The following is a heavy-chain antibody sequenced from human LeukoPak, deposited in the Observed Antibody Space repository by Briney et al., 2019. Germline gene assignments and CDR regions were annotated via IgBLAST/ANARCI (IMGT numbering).Heavy chain of an antibody. J-gene: IGHJ4*02. CDR2: IFYTGST. D-gene: IGHD1-7*01. CDR1: GGSISGYY. Sequence: SETLSLTCSVSGGSISGYYWSWIRQPPGKGLEWIGYIFYTGSTNSNPSLKSRVTISVDTSKNQFSLKLSSVTAADTAVYYCARGERLGLDYWGPGTLVTVSS. CDR3: ARGERLGLDY. V-gene: IGHV4-59*01.